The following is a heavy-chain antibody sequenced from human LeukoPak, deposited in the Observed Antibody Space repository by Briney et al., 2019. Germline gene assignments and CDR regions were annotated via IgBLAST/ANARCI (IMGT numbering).Heavy chain of an antibody. V-gene: IGHV3-23*01. CDR3: AKIPVSYSSGWSNFDY. Sequence: GGSLRLSCAASGFTFSSYAMSWVRQAPGRGLEWVSGISGSGDSTNYADSVKGRFTSSRDNSKNTLFLQMNMLRAEDTAVYYCAKIPVSYSSGWSNFDYWGQGTLVTVSS. CDR2: ISGSGDST. CDR1: GFTFSSYA. D-gene: IGHD6-19*01. J-gene: IGHJ4*02.